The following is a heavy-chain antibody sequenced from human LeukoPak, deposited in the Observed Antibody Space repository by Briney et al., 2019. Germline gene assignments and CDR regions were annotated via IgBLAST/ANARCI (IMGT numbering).Heavy chain of an antibody. CDR1: GGTFSNYV. D-gene: IGHD2-2*01. CDR2: IIPIFATA. Sequence: ASVKVSCKASGGTFSNYVINWVRQAPGQGLEWMGGIIPIFATADYAQKFQGRVTITADKSTSTAYMELSSLRSEDTAVYYCARVLWGCSSTSCYHRWFDPWGQGTLVTVSS. V-gene: IGHV1-69*06. CDR3: ARVLWGCSSTSCYHRWFDP. J-gene: IGHJ5*02.